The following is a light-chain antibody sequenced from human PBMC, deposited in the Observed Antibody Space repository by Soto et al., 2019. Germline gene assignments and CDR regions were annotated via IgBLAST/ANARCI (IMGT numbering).Light chain of an antibody. CDR2: GAS. Sequence: EIVLTQSPGTLSLSPGERVTLSCRASQSVISSLAWYQQKLGQAPRLLIYGASTRATGIPARFSGSGSGTEFFLNISSLQSEDSAIYYCQHYNNWLGTFGGGTKVEIK. CDR1: QSVISS. J-gene: IGKJ4*01. V-gene: IGKV3-15*01. CDR3: QHYNNWLGT.